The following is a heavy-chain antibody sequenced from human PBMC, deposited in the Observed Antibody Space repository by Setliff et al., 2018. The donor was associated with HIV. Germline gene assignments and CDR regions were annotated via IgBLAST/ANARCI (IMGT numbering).Heavy chain of an antibody. CDR1: GFSLRTYG. Sequence: GGSLRLSCATSGFSLRTYGLHWVRQAPGKGLEWVAVISQDASKDYYADSVKGRFTISKDNSKNTLYLQMNSLRAEDTAVYYCAKDLDIVVVPAAPDAFDIWGQGTMVTVSS. V-gene: IGHV3-30*18. J-gene: IGHJ3*02. D-gene: IGHD2-2*03. CDR3: AKDLDIVVVPAAPDAFDI. CDR2: ISQDASKD.